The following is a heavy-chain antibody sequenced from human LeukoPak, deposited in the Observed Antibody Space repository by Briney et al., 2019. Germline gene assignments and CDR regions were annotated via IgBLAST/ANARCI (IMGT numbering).Heavy chain of an antibody. CDR3: ARDHCGTTSCNAFEI. V-gene: IGHV1-46*01. CDR1: GYTFTSYY. Sequence: GASVKVSCKASGYTFTSYYMHWVRQAPGQGLEWMGIINPSGGSTSYAQKFQGRVTMTRDTSTSTVYMELSSLRSEDTAVYYCARDHCGTTSCNAFEIWGQGTMVTVPS. CDR2: INPSGGST. J-gene: IGHJ3*02. D-gene: IGHD2-2*01.